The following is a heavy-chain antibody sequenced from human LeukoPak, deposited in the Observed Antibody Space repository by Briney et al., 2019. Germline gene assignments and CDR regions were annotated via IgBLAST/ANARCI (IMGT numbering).Heavy chain of an antibody. D-gene: IGHD2-15*01. V-gene: IGHV3-53*01. J-gene: IGHJ4*02. CDR3: ARDSKGPAF. CDR1: GFTVNGNY. Sequence: GGSLRLSCAASGFTVNGNYMSWVRQAAGKGLEWVSVIYSDGGTYYSDYVKGRFTISRDYSKNTLYLQMSSLRVEDTAVYYCARDSKGPAFWGQGTLVTVSS. CDR2: IYSDGGT.